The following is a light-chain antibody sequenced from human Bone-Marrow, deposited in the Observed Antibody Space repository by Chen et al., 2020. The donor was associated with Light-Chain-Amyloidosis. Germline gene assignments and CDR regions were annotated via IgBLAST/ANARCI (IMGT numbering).Light chain of an antibody. Sequence: SYVLPQPPSVSVAPGKTARIPCGGNNIGRKSVHWYQQKPGQAPVLVVYDDSDRPSGIPERFSGSNSGNTATLTISRVEAGDEADYYCQVWDSSSDHHYVFGTGTKVTVL. V-gene: IGLV3-21*03. CDR3: QVWDSSSDHHYV. CDR1: NIGRKS. CDR2: DDS. J-gene: IGLJ1*01.